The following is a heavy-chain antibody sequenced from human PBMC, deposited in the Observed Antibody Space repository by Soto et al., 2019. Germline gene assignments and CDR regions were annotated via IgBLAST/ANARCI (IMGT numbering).Heavy chain of an antibody. CDR3: AKDGGPLDY. Sequence: GGSLRLSCAASGFTFSSYGMHWVRQAPGKGLEWVAVISYDGSNKYYADSVKGRFTISRDNSKNTLYLQMNSLRAEDTAVYYCAKDGGPLDYWGQGTLVTVSS. D-gene: IGHD3-16*01. CDR1: GFTFSSYG. J-gene: IGHJ4*02. V-gene: IGHV3-30*18. CDR2: ISYDGSNK.